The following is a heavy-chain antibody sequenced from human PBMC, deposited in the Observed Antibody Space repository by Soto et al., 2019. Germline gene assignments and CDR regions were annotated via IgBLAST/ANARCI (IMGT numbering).Heavy chain of an antibody. CDR1: GFTFSSYG. Sequence: GGSLRLSCAASGFTFSSYGMDWVRQAPGKGLEWVAVISYDGSNKYYADSVKGRFTISRDNSKNTLYLHMNSLRAEDTAVYYCAIDSNSRAIDYWGQGTLVTVSS. J-gene: IGHJ4*02. CDR3: AIDSNSRAIDY. CDR2: ISYDGSNK. V-gene: IGHV3-30*03. D-gene: IGHD6-13*01.